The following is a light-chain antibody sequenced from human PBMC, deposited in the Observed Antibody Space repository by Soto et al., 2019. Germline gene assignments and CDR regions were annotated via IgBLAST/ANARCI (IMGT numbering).Light chain of an antibody. CDR3: QQYNNWPPWT. V-gene: IGKV3-15*01. J-gene: IGKJ1*01. CDR1: QSVGNN. CDR2: AAS. Sequence: EIVMTQSPATLSVSAGESATLSCWASQSVGNNLAWYQQKPGQAPRLLIYAASTRATCVPARFSGSGSGTEFTLSITCLQSEDFAVYDCQQYNNWPPWTFGQGTKVEI.